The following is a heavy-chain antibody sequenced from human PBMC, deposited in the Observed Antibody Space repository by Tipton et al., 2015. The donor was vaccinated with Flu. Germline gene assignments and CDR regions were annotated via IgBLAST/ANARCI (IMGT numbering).Heavy chain of an antibody. V-gene: IGHV3-7*01. J-gene: IGHJ4*02. Sequence: SLRLSCAASGFNFNTYWMSWVRQAPGKGLEWVANIKQGGGEKYYVDSVKGRFTISRDNAKNSLYLQMNSLRAEDTAVYYCARTRGGYCSSTRCFADYFDFWGQGTLVTVSP. CDR1: GFNFNTYW. CDR2: IKQGGGEK. D-gene: IGHD2-2*01. CDR3: ARTRGGYCSSTRCFADYFDF.